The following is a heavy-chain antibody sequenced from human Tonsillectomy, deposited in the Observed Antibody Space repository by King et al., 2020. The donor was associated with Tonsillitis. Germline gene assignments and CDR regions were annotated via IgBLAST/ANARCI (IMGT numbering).Heavy chain of an antibody. D-gene: IGHD3-22*01. CDR2: ISSSSTDI. Sequence: VQLVESGGGLVKPGGSLRLCCAASGFTFSYYSMNWVRQAPGKVRERVASISSSSTDIDYADSVKGRFTISRDNAKNSLYLQMNSLRAEDTSVYYCARGDYYDTSGFADYWGQGTLVTVSS. CDR1: GFTFSYYS. J-gene: IGHJ4*02. CDR3: ARGDYYDTSGFADY. V-gene: IGHV3-21*01.